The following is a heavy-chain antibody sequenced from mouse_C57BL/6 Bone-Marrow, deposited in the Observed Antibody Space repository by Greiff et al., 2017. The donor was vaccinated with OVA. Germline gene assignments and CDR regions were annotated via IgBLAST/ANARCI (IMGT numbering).Heavy chain of an antibody. Sequence: QVQLQQPGAELVMPGASVKLSCKASGYTFTSYWMHWVKQRPGQGLEWIGEIDPSDSSTNYNQKFKGKSTLTVDKSSSTAYMQLSSLTSEDAAVYYCARLDPWFAYWGQGTLVTVSA. V-gene: IGHV1-69*01. J-gene: IGHJ3*01. CDR3: ARLDPWFAY. CDR2: IDPSDSST. CDR1: GYTFTSYW.